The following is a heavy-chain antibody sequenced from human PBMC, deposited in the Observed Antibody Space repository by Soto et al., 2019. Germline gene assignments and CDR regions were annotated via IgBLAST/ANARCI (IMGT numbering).Heavy chain of an antibody. Sequence: QVQLVQSGAEVKKPGASVKVSCKASGYTFTNYDINWVRQATGQGLEWMAWMNPNSGNTGYAQNFQDRVTMTRNTATHTADRDLNSLTCADTAVYYCARRYGDTGWWYFGLWGRGTLVTVSS. CDR2: MNPNSGNT. J-gene: IGHJ2*01. V-gene: IGHV1-8*01. CDR1: GYTFTNYD. D-gene: IGHD4-17*01. CDR3: ARRYGDTGWWYFGL.